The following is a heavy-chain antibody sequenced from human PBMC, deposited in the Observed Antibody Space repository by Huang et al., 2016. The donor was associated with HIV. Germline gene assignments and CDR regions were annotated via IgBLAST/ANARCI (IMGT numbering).Heavy chain of an antibody. CDR1: GGSFSGSH. V-gene: IGHV4-34*01. Sequence: QVQLQQWGAGLLRPSETLSLTCAVFGGSFSGSHGTWIRQPPGKGLAWIGEIKHSESTNYNPSLKRRVTISVDTSRNQFSLTLTSVTAADTAVYYCARGQGGYYYYYMDVWGKGTTVTVSS. CDR3: ARGQGGYYYYYMDV. J-gene: IGHJ6*03. CDR2: IKHSEST.